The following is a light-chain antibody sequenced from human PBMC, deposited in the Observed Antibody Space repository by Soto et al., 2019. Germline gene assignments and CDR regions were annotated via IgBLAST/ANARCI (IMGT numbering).Light chain of an antibody. CDR1: QGVTTN. J-gene: IGKJ5*01. Sequence: EIVMTHSPATLSVSPCEIATLSCRAGQGVTTNFAWYQQKSGQSPRLLIYDVSNRATGIPARFSGSGSGTDFTLTISSLEPEDFAVYYCQQRSNWLITLGQGTRLEIK. V-gene: IGKV3D-11*01. CDR2: DVS. CDR3: QQRSNWLIT.